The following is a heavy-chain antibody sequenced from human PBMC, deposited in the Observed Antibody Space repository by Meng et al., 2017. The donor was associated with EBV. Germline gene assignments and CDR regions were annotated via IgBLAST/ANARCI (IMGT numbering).Heavy chain of an antibody. J-gene: IGHJ5*02. Sequence: QLQLRESGPGQVKPSESPSRTCPVTGDSISSSSYRGWSRQPPGRGLEWIGSVHYTGSTYYSPSLKSRVTVSVDTSKNQFSLRLTSVTAADTAVYYCARPFPSWQSPRLDPFGAWGQGTLVTVSS. CDR3: ARPFPSWQSPRLDPFGA. V-gene: IGHV4-39*01. CDR2: VHYTGST. CDR1: GDSISSSSY. D-gene: IGHD6-19*01.